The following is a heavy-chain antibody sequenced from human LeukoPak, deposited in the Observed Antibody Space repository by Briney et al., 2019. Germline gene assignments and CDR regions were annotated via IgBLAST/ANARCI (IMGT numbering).Heavy chain of an antibody. D-gene: IGHD3-10*01. Sequence: PSEPLSLTCAVYGGSFSGYYWSWIRRPPGRGREGIGEINHSGSTNYNRSLKSPVTIAVDTSKNQFSMKLVSVTAAATAVYYCARISGGVYYYYYYGMDVWGQGTTVTVSS. CDR3: ARISGGVYYYYYYGMDV. CDR1: GGSFSGYY. J-gene: IGHJ6*02. CDR2: INHSGST. V-gene: IGHV4-34*01.